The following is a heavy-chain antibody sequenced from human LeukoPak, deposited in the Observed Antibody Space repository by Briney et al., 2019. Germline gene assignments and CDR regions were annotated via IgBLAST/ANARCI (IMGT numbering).Heavy chain of an antibody. Sequence: PGGSLRLSCTASGVNFNMYTMNWVRQAPGKGLEWVSSISAGNNYIYYADSVKGRFTISRDNSENSLYLQMSSLRADDTAMYYCTRGNWFDPWGQGTLVTVSS. CDR3: TRGNWFDP. V-gene: IGHV3-21*06. CDR1: GVNFNMYT. CDR2: ISAGNNYI. J-gene: IGHJ5*02.